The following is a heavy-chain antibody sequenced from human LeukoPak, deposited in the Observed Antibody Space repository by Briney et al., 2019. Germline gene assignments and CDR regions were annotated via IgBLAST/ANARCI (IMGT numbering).Heavy chain of an antibody. CDR1: GGSFSGYY. CDR3: ARNSSIAGFDI. J-gene: IGHJ3*02. D-gene: IGHD6-6*01. CDR2: INHSGST. V-gene: IGHV4-34*01. Sequence: SETLSLTCAVYGGSFSGYYWSWIRQPPGKGLEWIGEINHSGSTNYNPSLKSRVTISVDTSKNQFSLKLSSVTAADTAVYYCARNSSIAGFDIWGQGIMVTVSS.